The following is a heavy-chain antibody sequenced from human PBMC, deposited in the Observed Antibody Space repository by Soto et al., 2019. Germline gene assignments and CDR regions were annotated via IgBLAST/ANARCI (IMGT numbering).Heavy chain of an antibody. J-gene: IGHJ5*02. D-gene: IGHD1-1*01. CDR2: IYPGDSDT. Sequence: GESLKISCKGYGYTFTDYWIGWVRQMPGKGLELIGLIYPGDSDTRYSPSFQGRVTISADKSISTAFLQWSSLRASDTAMYYCASPKTVIRPHLSSNCFEPWGQGTLVTVS. CDR1: GYTFTDYW. V-gene: IGHV5-51*01. CDR3: ASPKTVIRPHLSSNCFEP.